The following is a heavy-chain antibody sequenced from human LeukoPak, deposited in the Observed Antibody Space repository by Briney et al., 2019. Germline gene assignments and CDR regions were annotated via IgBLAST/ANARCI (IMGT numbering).Heavy chain of an antibody. D-gene: IGHD3-10*01. J-gene: IGHJ5*02. CDR2: IYYSGNT. Sequence: SETLSLTCTVSGDSISTSNSYWGWIRQPPGKGLEWIGSIYYSGNTYYNASLKSRVTISVDTSKNQFSLKLSSVTAADTAVYYCARDRGSNWFDPWGQGTLVTVSS. CDR1: GDSISTSNSY. CDR3: ARDRGSNWFDP. V-gene: IGHV4-39*07.